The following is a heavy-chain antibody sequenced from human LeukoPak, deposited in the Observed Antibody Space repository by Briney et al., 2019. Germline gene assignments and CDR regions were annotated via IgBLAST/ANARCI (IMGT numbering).Heavy chain of an antibody. CDR3: ARVLPITAVFGVVSNWFDP. CDR2: ISTYDGNA. CDR1: GYSFTSYG. V-gene: IGHV1-18*01. D-gene: IGHD3-3*01. J-gene: IGHJ5*02. Sequence: ASVKVSCKASGYSFTSYGITWVRQAPGQGLEWMGWISTYDGNANYAQKFQGRVTMTRDTSISTAYMELSRLRSDDTAVYYCARVLPITAVFGVVSNWFDPWGQGTLVTVSS.